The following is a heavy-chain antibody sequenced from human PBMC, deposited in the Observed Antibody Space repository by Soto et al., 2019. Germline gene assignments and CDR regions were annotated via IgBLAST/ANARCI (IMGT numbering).Heavy chain of an antibody. Sequence: QVQLVQSGAEVKKPGSSVKVSCKASGGTFSSYGISWVRQAPGQGLEWMGGIIPIFGTANYAQKCQGRVTIPADESTSTAYMEGSSLRSDDTPVYYCARVGMRAVAGRYYFDYWGQGTLVTFSS. CDR1: GGTFSSYG. D-gene: IGHD6-13*01. V-gene: IGHV1-69*01. CDR2: IIPIFGTA. J-gene: IGHJ4*02. CDR3: ARVGMRAVAGRYYFDY.